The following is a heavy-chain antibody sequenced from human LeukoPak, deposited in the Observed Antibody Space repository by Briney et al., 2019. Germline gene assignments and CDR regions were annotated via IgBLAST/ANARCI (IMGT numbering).Heavy chain of an antibody. CDR2: IWYDGSNK. CDR3: ATGVRGYNSALDY. CDR1: GFTFSSYG. V-gene: IGHV3-33*03. J-gene: IGHJ4*02. D-gene: IGHD6-19*01. Sequence: GRSLRLSCAASGFTFSSYGMHWVRQAPGKGLEWVAVIWYDGSNKYYADSVKGRFTISRDNAKNSLYLQMNSLRAEDTAVYYCATGVRGYNSALDYWGQGTLVTVSP.